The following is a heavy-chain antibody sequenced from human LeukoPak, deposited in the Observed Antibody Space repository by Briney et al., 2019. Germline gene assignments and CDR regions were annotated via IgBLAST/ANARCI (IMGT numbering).Heavy chain of an antibody. Sequence: ASVKVSCKASGYTFTRHGISWVRQAPGQGLEWMGWISCYNGDTNYAQKVQGRVTMTTDTSTSTAYMELRSLRSDDTAVYYCARDPSNSGGWNPYFDYWGQGVLVTVSS. CDR1: GYTFTRHG. D-gene: IGHD6-19*01. CDR3: ARDPSNSGGWNPYFDY. V-gene: IGHV1-18*01. CDR2: ISCYNGDT. J-gene: IGHJ4*02.